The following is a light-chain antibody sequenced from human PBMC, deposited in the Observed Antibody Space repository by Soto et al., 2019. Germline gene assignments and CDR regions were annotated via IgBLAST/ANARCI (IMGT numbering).Light chain of an antibody. V-gene: IGKV1-9*01. Sequence: DIQMTRSLATLSASVGDRVTIPCRASQNVNKWLAWYQQKPGKAPKLLIYGASTLQSGVPSRFGGSGSRTDFTLTVSSLQPEDFATYYCQQLFIYPPTFGPGTKVDI. CDR2: GAS. CDR1: QNVNKW. J-gene: IGKJ3*01. CDR3: QQLFIYPPT.